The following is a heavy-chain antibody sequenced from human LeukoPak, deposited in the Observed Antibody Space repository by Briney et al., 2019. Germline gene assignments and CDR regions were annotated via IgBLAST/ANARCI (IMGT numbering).Heavy chain of an antibody. V-gene: IGHV3-48*04. CDR2: ISSSSSTI. CDR3: ARGGGLDV. J-gene: IGHJ6*02. CDR1: GFTFSSYS. D-gene: IGHD3-16*01. Sequence: GGSLRLSCAASGFTFSSYSMNWVRQAPGKGLEWVSYISSSSSTIYYADSVKGRFTISRDNAKNSLYLQMSNLRAEDTAVYFCARGGGLDVWGQGATVTVSS.